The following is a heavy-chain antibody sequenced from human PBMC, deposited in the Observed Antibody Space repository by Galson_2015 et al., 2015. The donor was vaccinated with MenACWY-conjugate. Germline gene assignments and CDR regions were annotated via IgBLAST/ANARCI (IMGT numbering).Heavy chain of an antibody. J-gene: IGHJ4*02. Sequence: SLRLSCAASGFTFGDSAMSWFRQAPGKGLEWVGFIRSKAYGGTTEYAASVKGRFTISRDDSKSIAYLQMNSLKTEDTAVYYCTRDDYYGSGEDYWGQGTLVTVSS. CDR1: GFTFGDSA. D-gene: IGHD3-10*01. CDR3: TRDDYYGSGEDY. CDR2: IRSKAYGGTT. V-gene: IGHV3-49*03.